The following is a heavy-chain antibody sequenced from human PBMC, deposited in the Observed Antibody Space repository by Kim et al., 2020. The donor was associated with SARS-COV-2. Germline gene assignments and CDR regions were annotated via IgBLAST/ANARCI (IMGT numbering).Heavy chain of an antibody. CDR2: IYYSGST. CDR1: GGSISSSSYY. Sequence: SETLSLTCTVSGGSISSSSYYWGWIRQPPGKGLEWIGSIYYSGSTHYNPSLKSRVTISVDTSKNQFSLKLSSVTAADTAVYYCARPLSLVAATRDYYYYGMDVWGQGTTVTVSS. J-gene: IGHJ6*02. D-gene: IGHD2-15*01. V-gene: IGHV4-39*01. CDR3: ARPLSLVAATRDYYYYGMDV.